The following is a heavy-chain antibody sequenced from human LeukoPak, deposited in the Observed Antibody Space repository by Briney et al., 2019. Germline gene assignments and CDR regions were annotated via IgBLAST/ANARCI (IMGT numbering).Heavy chain of an antibody. J-gene: IGHJ4*02. CDR3: ARGKNGDSLFDY. Sequence: GRSLRLSCAASGFTFSSYWMHWVRQAPGKGLVWVSRINSDGSSTTYADSVKGRFTISRDNAKKTLYLQMNSLRAEDTAVYYCARGKNGDSLFDYWGQGTLVTVSS. V-gene: IGHV3-74*03. D-gene: IGHD4-17*01. CDR1: GFTFSSYW. CDR2: INSDGSST.